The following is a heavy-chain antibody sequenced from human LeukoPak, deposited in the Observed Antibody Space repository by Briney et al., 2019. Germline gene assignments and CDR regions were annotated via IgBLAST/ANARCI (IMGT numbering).Heavy chain of an antibody. D-gene: IGHD2-8*01. J-gene: IGHJ5*02. V-gene: IGHV4-39*07. CDR3: AKGYTNGVNQEVWLDP. Sequence: SETLSLTCTVSGGSISSRSYSWGWIRQPPGKGLEWIGSMYYTGKTDYNPSLKSRRTMSVATSKNQFSLKLSSVTAADTAVYFCAKGYTNGVNQEVWLDPWGQGTLVTVSS. CDR1: GGSISSRSYS. CDR2: MYYTGKT.